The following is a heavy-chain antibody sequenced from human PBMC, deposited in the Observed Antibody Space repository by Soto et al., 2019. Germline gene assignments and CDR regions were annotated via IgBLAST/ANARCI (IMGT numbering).Heavy chain of an antibody. V-gene: IGHV3-23*01. CDR3: ANDRGFDSSGIDY. J-gene: IGHJ4*02. CDR2: IGGSGDGT. Sequence: GGSLRLSCAASGFTFSIYAMSWVRQAPGKGLEWVSTIGGSGDGTTYADFVRGRFTVSRDNSRKTVYLQMDSLRAEDTAIYYCANDRGFDSSGIDYWGQGTLVTVSS. D-gene: IGHD3-22*01. CDR1: GFTFSIYA.